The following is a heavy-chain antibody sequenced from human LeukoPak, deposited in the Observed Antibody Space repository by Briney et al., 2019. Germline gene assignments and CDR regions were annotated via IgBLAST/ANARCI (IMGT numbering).Heavy chain of an antibody. J-gene: IGHJ4*02. V-gene: IGHV1-3*01. D-gene: IGHD1-26*01. CDR1: GYTFTSYG. Sequence: ASVKVSCKASGYTFTSYGISWVRQAPGQRLEWMGWINAGNGNTKYSQKFQGRVTITRDTSASTAYMELSSLRSEDTAVYYCARDLIVGATNVDMGGFDYWGQGTLVTVSS. CDR3: ARDLIVGATNVDMGGFDY. CDR2: INAGNGNT.